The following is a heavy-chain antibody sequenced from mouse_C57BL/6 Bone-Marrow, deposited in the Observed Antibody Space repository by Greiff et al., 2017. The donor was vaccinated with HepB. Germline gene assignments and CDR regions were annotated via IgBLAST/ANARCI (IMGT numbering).Heavy chain of an antibody. J-gene: IGHJ2*01. CDR3: AREDYGSRRDY. D-gene: IGHD1-1*01. CDR2: INPNNGGT. CDR1: GYTFTDYY. V-gene: IGHV1-26*01. Sequence: VQLQQSGPELVKPGASVKISCKASGYTFTDYYMNWVKQSHGKSLEWIGDINPNNGGTSYNQKFKGKATLTVDKSSSTAYMELRSLTSEDSAVYYCAREDYGSRRDYWGQGTTLTVSS.